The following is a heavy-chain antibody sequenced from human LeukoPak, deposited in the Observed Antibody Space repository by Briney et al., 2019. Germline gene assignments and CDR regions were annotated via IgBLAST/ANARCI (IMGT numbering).Heavy chain of an antibody. CDR2: INPNSGGP. CDR1: GYTFNGYY. CDR3: ARDPLSYSGSGDAFDI. V-gene: IGHV1-2*02. Sequence: GASVKVSCKASGYTFNGYYMHWVRQAPGQGLEWMGWINPNSGGPNYAQKFQGRVTMTRDTSISTAYMELSRLKSDDTAVYFCARDPLSYSGSGDAFDIWGQGTLVTVSS. D-gene: IGHD3-10*01. J-gene: IGHJ3*02.